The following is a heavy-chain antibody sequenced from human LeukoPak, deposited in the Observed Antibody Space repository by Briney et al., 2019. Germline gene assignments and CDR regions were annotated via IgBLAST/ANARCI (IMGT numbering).Heavy chain of an antibody. Sequence: GGSLRLSCAASGFTFYTYAMTWVRQAPGKGLEWVAVISYDGSNKYYADSVKGRFTISRDNSKNTLYLQMNSLRAEDTAVYYCARDSPYFDYWGQGTLVTVSS. CDR3: ARDSPYFDY. J-gene: IGHJ4*02. V-gene: IGHV3-30-3*01. CDR2: ISYDGSNK. CDR1: GFTFYTYA.